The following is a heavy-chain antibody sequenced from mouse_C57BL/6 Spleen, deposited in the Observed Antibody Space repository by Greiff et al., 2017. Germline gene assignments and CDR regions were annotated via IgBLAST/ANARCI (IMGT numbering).Heavy chain of an antibody. J-gene: IGHJ4*01. V-gene: IGHV3-6*01. CDR2: ISNYGSN. CDR3: ARRRELDY. CDR1: GYSFTSGSY. Sequence: EVQLQESGPCLVKPSPSLSLTCSVTGYSFTSGSYWNWIRQVPGNKLERLGNISNYGSNNYNPSLKNRISLTRDTSKNQFFLKLNSVTTEDTATYYCARRRELDYWGQGTSVTVSS.